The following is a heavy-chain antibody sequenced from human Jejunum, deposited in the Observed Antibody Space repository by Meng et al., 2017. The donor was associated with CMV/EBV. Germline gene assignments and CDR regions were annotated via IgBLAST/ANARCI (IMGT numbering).Heavy chain of an antibody. CDR3: ARDSSYGVFWY. CDR1: EIAFSDYT. V-gene: IGHV3-21*01. Sequence: SCAASEIAFSDYTMNWVRQAPGKGLEWVSSISGSSNDIYYADSVKGRFSISRDNAKTSLFLQMNSLRAEDTAVYYCARDSSYGVFWYWGQGTLVTVSS. J-gene: IGHJ4*02. CDR2: ISGSSNDI. D-gene: IGHD3-3*01.